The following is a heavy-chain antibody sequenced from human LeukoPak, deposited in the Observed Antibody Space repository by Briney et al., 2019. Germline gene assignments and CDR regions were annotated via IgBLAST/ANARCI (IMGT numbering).Heavy chain of an antibody. CDR3: AKDGPYYGSGAMYYFDF. V-gene: IGHV3-30*02. Sequence: GGSLRLSCAASGFTFSSYKMNWVRQAPGKGLEWVAFIRYDGVTKYYADSVKGRFTISRDNSKNTLYVQMSSLRAEDTAVYYCAKDGPYYGSGAMYYFDFWGQGAPVTVSS. CDR2: IRYDGVTK. J-gene: IGHJ4*02. CDR1: GFTFSSYK. D-gene: IGHD3-10*01.